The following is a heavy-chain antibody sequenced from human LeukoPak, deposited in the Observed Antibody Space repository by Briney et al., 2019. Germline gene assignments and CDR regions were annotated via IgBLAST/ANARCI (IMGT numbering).Heavy chain of an antibody. CDR1: SGSISSSSYY. CDR2: INHSGNT. Sequence: SETLSLTCTVSSGSISSSSYYWSWIRQPPGKGLEWIGEINHSGNTNYNPSLKSRVTISVDTSKNQFSLKLSSVTAADTAVYYCARGLTTVTTFNWFDPWGQGTLVTVSS. J-gene: IGHJ5*02. V-gene: IGHV4-39*07. CDR3: ARGLTTVTTFNWFDP. D-gene: IGHD4-17*01.